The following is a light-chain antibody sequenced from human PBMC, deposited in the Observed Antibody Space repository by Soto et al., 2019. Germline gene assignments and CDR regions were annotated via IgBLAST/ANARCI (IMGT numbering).Light chain of an antibody. CDR1: QSVSSS. V-gene: IGKV3-11*01. J-gene: IGKJ1*01. Sequence: ILWTQSQATQTLSPGARATLSCRASQSVSSSLAWYQQKPGQAPRLLIYDASNRATGIPARFSGSGSGTDSTLTISSLEPEDFAVYYCQQRTKWRTFGQGTKVDI. CDR3: QQRTKWRT. CDR2: DAS.